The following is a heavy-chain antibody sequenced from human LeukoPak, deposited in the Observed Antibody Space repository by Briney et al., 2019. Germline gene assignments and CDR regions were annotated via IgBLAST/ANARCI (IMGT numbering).Heavy chain of an antibody. Sequence: SVKVSCKASGGTFSSYAISWVRQAPGQELEWMGGIIPIFGTANYAQKFQGRVTITTDDSTSTAYMELSSLRSEDTAVYYCAREILRYSSGWSYFDYWGQGTLVTVSS. V-gene: IGHV1-69*05. D-gene: IGHD6-19*01. J-gene: IGHJ4*02. CDR3: AREILRYSSGWSYFDY. CDR1: GGTFSSYA. CDR2: IIPIFGTA.